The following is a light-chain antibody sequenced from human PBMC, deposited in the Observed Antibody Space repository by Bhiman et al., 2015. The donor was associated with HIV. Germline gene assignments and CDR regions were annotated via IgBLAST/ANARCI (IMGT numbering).Light chain of an antibody. CDR2: QDN. J-gene: IGLJ1*01. V-gene: IGLV3-1*01. Sequence: GSVAPGQTASIACSGDKLGDKFVCWYQQKPGQSPILVIYQDNRRPSGIPERFSGSNSGNTATLTISGTQPMDEADYYCQAWDSNTEVFGTGTKVTVL. CDR3: QAWDSNTEV. CDR1: KLGDKF.